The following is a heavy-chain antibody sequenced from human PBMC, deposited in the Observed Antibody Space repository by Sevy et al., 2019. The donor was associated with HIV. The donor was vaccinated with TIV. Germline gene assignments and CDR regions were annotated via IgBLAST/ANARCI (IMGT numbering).Heavy chain of an antibody. J-gene: IGHJ6*02. CDR2: IYYRGST. Sequence: SETLSLTCTVSGGSISSYYWSWIRQPPGKGLEWIGYIYYRGSTNYNPSLKSRVTISVDTSKNQFSLKLSSVTAADTAVYYCARDSYDSSGYYYYYYGMDVWGQGTTVTVSS. CDR1: GGSISSYY. CDR3: ARDSYDSSGYYYYYYGMDV. V-gene: IGHV4-59*01. D-gene: IGHD3-22*01.